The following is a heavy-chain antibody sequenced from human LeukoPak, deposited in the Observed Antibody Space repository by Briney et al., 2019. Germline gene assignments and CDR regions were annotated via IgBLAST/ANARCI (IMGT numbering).Heavy chain of an antibody. CDR3: ARKYCSSTSCYEDY. CDR2: MNPNSGNT. V-gene: IGHV1-8*01. CDR1: GYTFTSYD. D-gene: IGHD2-2*01. J-gene: IGHJ4*02. Sequence: ASVKVSCKASGYTFTSYDINWVRQATGQGLEWMGWMNPNSGNTGYAQKFQGRVTMTRNTSISTAYMELSSLRSEDTAVYYCARKYCSSTSCYEDYWGQGTLVTVSS.